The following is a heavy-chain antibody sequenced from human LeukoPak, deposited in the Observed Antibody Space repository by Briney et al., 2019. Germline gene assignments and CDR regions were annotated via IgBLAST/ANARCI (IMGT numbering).Heavy chain of an antibody. CDR2: ITGSGGIE. J-gene: IGHJ4*02. CDR1: GITLTTYA. V-gene: IGHV3-23*01. D-gene: IGHD3-10*01. Sequence: GGSLRLSCAASGITLTTYAMSWVRQAPGKGLEWVSSITGSGGIEYYADSVKGRFTMSRDISKSTLYLQMNSLRAEDTAVYFCAKGRLGFVRTYFDYWGQGTLVAVSS. CDR3: AKGRLGFVRTYFDY.